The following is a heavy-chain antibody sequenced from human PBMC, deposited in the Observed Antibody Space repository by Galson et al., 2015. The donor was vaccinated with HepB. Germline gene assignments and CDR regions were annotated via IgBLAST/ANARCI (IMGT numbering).Heavy chain of an antibody. CDR2: ITSSGGNS. CDR1: GFSFTRYA. D-gene: IGHD2-15*01. CDR3: AKDGIMVANNPYHFHY. Sequence: SLRLSCAASGFSFTRYAMTWVRQAPGKGLEWVSSITSSGGNSYYTDSVKGRFTVSRDNSKNTLFLQLNSLRAEDTAMYFCAKDGIMVANNPYHFHYWGQGTLVTVSS. J-gene: IGHJ4*02. V-gene: IGHV3-23*01.